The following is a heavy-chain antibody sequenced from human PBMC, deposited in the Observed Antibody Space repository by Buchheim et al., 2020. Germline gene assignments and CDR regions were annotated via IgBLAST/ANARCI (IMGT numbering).Heavy chain of an antibody. D-gene: IGHD2/OR15-2a*01. CDR3: ARGRGEASTFYHYYCMDV. J-gene: IGHJ6*02. CDR1: GGSFSPYY. CDR2: INHSGRT. V-gene: IGHV4-34*01. Sequence: QVQLQQWGAGLLKPSETLSLTCAVYGGSFSPYYWSWIRQLPGKGLEWIGEINHSGRTNYNPSLKSRVTISVDTSKNPFSLQLSSVAAADTAVYFCARGRGEASTFYHYYCMDVWGQGTT.